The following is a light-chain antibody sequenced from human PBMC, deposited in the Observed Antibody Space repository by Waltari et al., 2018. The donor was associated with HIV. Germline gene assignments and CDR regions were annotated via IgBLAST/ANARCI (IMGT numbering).Light chain of an antibody. V-gene: IGKV3-15*01. J-gene: IGKJ4*01. CDR1: QSVSSN. CDR2: GAS. Sequence: EIVMTQSPATLSLSPGERVTLSCRASQSVSSNLAWYQQKPGQAPRLLIYGASTRATGIPARCSGSGSGTEFTLTISSLQSEDFAVYYCQQYNNWPPLTFGGGTKVEIK. CDR3: QQYNNWPPLT.